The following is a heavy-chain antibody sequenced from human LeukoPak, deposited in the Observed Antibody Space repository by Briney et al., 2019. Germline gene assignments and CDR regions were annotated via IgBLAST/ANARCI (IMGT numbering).Heavy chain of an antibody. CDR3: AKTIGWSGYDFGEDY. CDR1: GFTFSSYG. Sequence: GRSLRLSCAASGFTFSSYGMHWVRQAPGKGLEWVAVISYDGSNKYYADSVKGRFTISRDNSKNTLYLQMNSLRAEDTAVYYCAKTIGWSGYDFGEDYWGQGTLVTVSS. D-gene: IGHD5-12*01. J-gene: IGHJ4*02. CDR2: ISYDGSNK. V-gene: IGHV3-30*18.